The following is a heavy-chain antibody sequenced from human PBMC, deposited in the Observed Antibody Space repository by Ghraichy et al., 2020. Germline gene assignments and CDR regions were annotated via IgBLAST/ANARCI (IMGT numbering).Heavy chain of an antibody. CDR3: VKDPPYYGSEKNWFDP. J-gene: IGHJ5*02. Sequence: ESLNISCAASGFTFNNYAMSWVRQAPGKGLEWVSAISGNGDTTYYADSVKGRFTISRDNSKNTLYLQMNSLRAEDTAVYYCVKDPPYYGSEKNWFDPWGQGTLVTVSS. D-gene: IGHD3-10*01. CDR2: ISGNGDTT. CDR1: GFTFNNYA. V-gene: IGHV3-23*01.